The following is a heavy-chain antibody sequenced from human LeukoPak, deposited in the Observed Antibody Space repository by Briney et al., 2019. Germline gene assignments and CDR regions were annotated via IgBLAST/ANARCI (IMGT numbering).Heavy chain of an antibody. CDR3: ARDLSDDYGGNF. Sequence: ASVTVSCTASGYTFTSYGISWVRQAPGQGLEWMGWISAYNGNTNYAQKLQGRVTMTTDTSTSTAYMELRSLRSEGTAVYYCARDLSDDYGGNFWGQGTLVTVSS. CDR1: GYTFTSYG. V-gene: IGHV1-18*01. CDR2: ISAYNGNT. D-gene: IGHD4-23*01. J-gene: IGHJ4*02.